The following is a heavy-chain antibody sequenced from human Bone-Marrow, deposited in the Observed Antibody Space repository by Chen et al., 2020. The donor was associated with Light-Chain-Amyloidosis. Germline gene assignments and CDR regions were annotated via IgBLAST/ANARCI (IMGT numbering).Heavy chain of an antibody. J-gene: IGHJ4*02. D-gene: IGHD3-16*01. V-gene: IGHV3-7*05. CDR3: TTEYLGAYDY. Sequence: EVQLVESGGGLVQPGESLRLACAASGISFSNNWMSWVRQAPGKGLEWVANVQGDGSDKYYVDSVKGRFTIPRDNAKNAQYLQMNSLRAEDTAVYYCTTEYLGAYDYWGQGTLLTVSS. CDR1: GISFSNNW. CDR2: VQGDGSDK.